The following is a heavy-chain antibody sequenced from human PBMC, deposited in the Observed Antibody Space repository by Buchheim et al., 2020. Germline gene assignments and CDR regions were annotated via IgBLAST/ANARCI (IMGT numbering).Heavy chain of an antibody. J-gene: IGHJ6*02. Sequence: QMQLVQSGPEVKKPGTSVKVSCKASGFTFTSSAVQWVRQARGQRLEWIGWIVVGSGNTNYAQKFQERVTITRDMSRSTAYMELSSLRSEDTAVYYCAAANSGGYSAYYYYYGMDVWGQGTT. CDR2: IVVGSGNT. CDR3: AAANSGGYSAYYYYYGMDV. V-gene: IGHV1-58*01. CDR1: GFTFTSSA. D-gene: IGHD3-22*01.